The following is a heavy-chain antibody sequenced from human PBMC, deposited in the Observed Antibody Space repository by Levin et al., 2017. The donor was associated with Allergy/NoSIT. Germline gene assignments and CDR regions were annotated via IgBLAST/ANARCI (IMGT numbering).Heavy chain of an antibody. Sequence: HPGGSLRLSCAASGFTFSSYAMHWVRQAPGKGLEWVAVISYDGSNKYYADSVKGRFTISRDNSKNTLYLQMNSLRAEDTAVYYCARVADPSGWSNFDYWGQGTLVTVSS. CDR1: GFTFSSYA. D-gene: IGHD6-19*01. CDR3: ARVADPSGWSNFDY. J-gene: IGHJ4*02. CDR2: ISYDGSNK. V-gene: IGHV3-30-3*01.